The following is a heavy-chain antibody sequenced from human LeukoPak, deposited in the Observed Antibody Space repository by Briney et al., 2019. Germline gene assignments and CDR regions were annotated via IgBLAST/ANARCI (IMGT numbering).Heavy chain of an antibody. CDR3: ARGYNWKGYYFDY. D-gene: IGHD1-1*01. J-gene: IGHJ4*02. CDR2: IIPIFGTA. V-gene: IGHV1-69*13. CDR1: GGTFSSYA. Sequence: SVKVSCRASGGTFSSYAISWVRQAPGQGLEWMGGIIPIFGTANYAQKSQGRVTITADESTSTAYMELSSLRSEDTAVYYCARGYNWKGYYFDYWGQGTLVTVSS.